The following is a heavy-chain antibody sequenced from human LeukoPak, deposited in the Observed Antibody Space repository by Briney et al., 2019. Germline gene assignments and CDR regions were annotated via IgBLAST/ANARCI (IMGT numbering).Heavy chain of an antibody. Sequence: GGSLRLSCAASGFIFSSYSMSWVRQAPGKGLEWVATIREDGSEKYYGDSVKGRFTTFRDNAENSLSLQVNSLRAEDTAVYYCGRHRTPVFYFVVTDISDLFDFWGQGTLVTVSS. V-gene: IGHV3-7*01. CDR3: GRHRTPVFYFVVTDISDLFDF. J-gene: IGHJ4*02. CDR1: GFIFSSYS. CDR2: IREDGSEK. D-gene: IGHD2-21*02.